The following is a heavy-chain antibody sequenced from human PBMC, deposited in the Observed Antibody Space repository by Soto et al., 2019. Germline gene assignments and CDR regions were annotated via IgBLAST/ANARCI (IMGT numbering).Heavy chain of an antibody. J-gene: IGHJ6*02. CDR1: GFNVKKFT. Sequence: GGSLRLSCEASGFNVKKFTMGWVRQAPGEGLEWVSAISGSGGSTYYADSVKGRFTISRDNSKNTLYLQMNSLRAEDTAVYYCGKVVSYYYYGVDVCGQGTTVTVSS. CDR3: GKVVSYYYYGVDV. V-gene: IGHV3-23*01. CDR2: ISGSGGST.